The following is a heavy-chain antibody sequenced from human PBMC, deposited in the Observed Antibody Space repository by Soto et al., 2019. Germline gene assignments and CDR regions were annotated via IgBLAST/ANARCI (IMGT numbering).Heavy chain of an antibody. J-gene: IGHJ4*02. D-gene: IGHD5-18*01. CDR1: GYTFTSYG. Sequence: QVQLVQSGAEVKKPGASVKVSCKASGYTFTSYGISWVRQAPGQGLEWMGWINAYNGNTKYAQKLQGRVTMTTDTSPSTAYMELRSMRSYDTAVYYCARDQAMAQFDYWGQGTLVTVSS. CDR3: ARDQAMAQFDY. CDR2: INAYNGNT. V-gene: IGHV1-18*01.